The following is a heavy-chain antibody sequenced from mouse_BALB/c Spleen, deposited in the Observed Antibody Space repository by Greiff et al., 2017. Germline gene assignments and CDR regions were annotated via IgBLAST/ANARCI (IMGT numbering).Heavy chain of an antibody. CDR1: GFTFSSYT. CDR3: ARDGYYFDY. CDR2: ISSGGGNT. Sequence: EVQGVESGGGLVKPGGSLKLSCAASGFTFSSYTMSWVRQTPEKRLEWVATISSGGGNTYYPDSVKGRFTISRDNAKNNLYLQMSSLRSEDTALYYCARDGYYFDYWGQGTTLTVSS. D-gene: IGHD2-3*01. J-gene: IGHJ2*01. V-gene: IGHV5-9*03.